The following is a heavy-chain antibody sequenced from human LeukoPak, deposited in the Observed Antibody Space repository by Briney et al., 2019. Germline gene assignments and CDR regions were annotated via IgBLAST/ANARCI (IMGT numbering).Heavy chain of an antibody. CDR2: IRSKANSYAT. CDR1: GFTFSGSA. CDR3: TRQDYGSGSYCFDY. J-gene: IGHJ4*02. V-gene: IGHV3-73*01. D-gene: IGHD3-10*01. Sequence: GGSLRLSCAASGFTFSGSAMHWVRQASGKGLEWVGRIRSKANSYATAYAASVKGRFTISRDDSKNTAYLQMNSLKTEDTAVYYCTRQDYGSGSYCFDYWGQGTLVTVSP.